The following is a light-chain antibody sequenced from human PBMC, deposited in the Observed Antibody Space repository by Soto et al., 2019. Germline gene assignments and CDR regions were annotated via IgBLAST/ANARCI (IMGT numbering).Light chain of an antibody. CDR3: SSYTSSSTPDV. CDR1: SSDVGGYNY. CDR2: DVS. J-gene: IGLJ1*01. V-gene: IGLV2-14*01. Sequence: QSALTQPASVSGSPGQSITISCTGTSSDVGGYNYVSWYQQHSGKAPKLMIYDVSNRPSGVSNRFSGSKSGNTASLTISGLQAEDEADYYCSSYTSSSTPDVFGTGTKLTVL.